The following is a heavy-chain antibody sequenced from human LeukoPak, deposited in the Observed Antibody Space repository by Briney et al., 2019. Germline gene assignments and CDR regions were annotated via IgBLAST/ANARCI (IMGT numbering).Heavy chain of an antibody. Sequence: PSETLSLTCTVSGGSITHYYWTWIRQPPGKTLEWIGYSYYSGSTKYNPSLKSRVTISVDTSNNQFSLYLRSVTAADTAVYYCATTTSGGDAFDIWGQGTMVTVSS. CDR1: GGSITHYY. V-gene: IGHV4-59*01. CDR2: SYYSGST. J-gene: IGHJ3*02. D-gene: IGHD1-26*01. CDR3: ATTTSGGDAFDI.